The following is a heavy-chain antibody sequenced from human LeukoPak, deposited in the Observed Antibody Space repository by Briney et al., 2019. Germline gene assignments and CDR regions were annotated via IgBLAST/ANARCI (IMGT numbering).Heavy chain of an antibody. CDR1: PYTFDKYY. Sequence: ASVKVSCKASPYTFDKYYIHWVRQAPGQGLEWMGVINPSGRSTSYAQQFQGRVTVTRDTSTSTVYVDLSSLRSEDSAAYYCARDSLELQRRNWFDPWGQGTLVTVSS. CDR2: INPSGRST. J-gene: IGHJ5*02. CDR3: ARDSLELQRRNWFDP. D-gene: IGHD1-7*01. V-gene: IGHV1-46*02.